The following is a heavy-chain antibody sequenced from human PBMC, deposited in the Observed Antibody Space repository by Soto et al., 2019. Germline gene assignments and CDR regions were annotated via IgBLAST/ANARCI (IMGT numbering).Heavy chain of an antibody. CDR2: ISSSGSTI. Sequence: PGGSLRLSCAASGFTFSSYEMNWVRQAPGKGLEWVSYISSSGSTIYYADSVKGRFTISRDNAKNSLYLQMNSLRAEDTAVYYCAMEYASIYGMDVWGQGTTVTVSS. D-gene: IGHD2-8*01. J-gene: IGHJ6*02. CDR1: GFTFSSYE. V-gene: IGHV3-48*03. CDR3: AMEYASIYGMDV.